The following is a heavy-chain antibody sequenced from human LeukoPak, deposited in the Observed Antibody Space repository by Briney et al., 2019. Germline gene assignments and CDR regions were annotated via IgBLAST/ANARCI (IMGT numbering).Heavy chain of an antibody. CDR1: GYTFTSYA. J-gene: IGHJ4*02. V-gene: IGHV7-4-1*02. CDR3: ARGGYGYYYGNPQLMADY. Sequence: ASVKVSCKASGYTFTSYAMNWVRQAPGQGLEWMGWINTNTGNPTYAQGFTGRFVFSLDTSVSTAYLQISSLKAEDTAVYYCARGGYGYYYGNPQLMADYWGQGTLVTVSS. CDR2: INTNTGNP. D-gene: IGHD3-22*01.